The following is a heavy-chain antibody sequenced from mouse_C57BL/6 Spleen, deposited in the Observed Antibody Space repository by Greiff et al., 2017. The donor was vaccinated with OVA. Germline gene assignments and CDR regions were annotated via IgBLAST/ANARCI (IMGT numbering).Heavy chain of an antibody. J-gene: IGHJ4*01. CDR1: GFNFSSYA. Sequence: EVQLVESGGGLVKPGGSLKLSCAASGFNFSSYAMSWVRQTPEKRLEWVGTISDGGSYTYYPDNVKGRFTISRDKAKNNLYLQMSHLKSEDTAMYYCARDGGSVMEDWGQGTSVTVSS. CDR3: ARDGGSVMED. V-gene: IGHV5-4*01. CDR2: ISDGGSYT.